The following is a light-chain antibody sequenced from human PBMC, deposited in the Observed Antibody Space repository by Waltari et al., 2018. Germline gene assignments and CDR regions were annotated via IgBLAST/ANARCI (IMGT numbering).Light chain of an antibody. J-gene: IGKJ2*01. CDR3: QQYNSYSKT. CDR2: KAS. CDR1: QSISSW. V-gene: IGKV1-5*03. Sequence: DIQMTPSPSTLSASVGDRVTITCRASQSISSWLAWYQQKPGKAPKPLIYKASSLESGVPSRFSGSGSGTEFTLTISSLQPDDFATYYCQQYNSYSKTFGQGTKLEIK.